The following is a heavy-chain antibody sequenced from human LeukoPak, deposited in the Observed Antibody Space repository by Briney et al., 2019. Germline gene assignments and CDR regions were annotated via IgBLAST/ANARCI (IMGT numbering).Heavy chain of an antibody. CDR3: ARDGVYDFWSGYPFFDI. CDR2: ISSSSSYI. V-gene: IGHV3-21*01. CDR1: GFTFSSYS. J-gene: IGHJ3*02. D-gene: IGHD3-3*01. Sequence: PGGSLRLSCAASGFTFSSYSMTWVRQAPGKGLEWVSSISSSSSYIYYADSVKGRFTISRDNAKNSLYLQMNSLRAEDTAVYYCARDGVYDFWSGYPFFDIWGQGTMVTVSS.